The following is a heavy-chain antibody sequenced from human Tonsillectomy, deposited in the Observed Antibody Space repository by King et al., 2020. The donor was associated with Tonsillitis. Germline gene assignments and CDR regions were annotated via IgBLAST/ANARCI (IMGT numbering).Heavy chain of an antibody. Sequence: QLQESGPGLVKPSETLSLTCTVSGGSISSINHYWGWIRQPPGKGLEWIGNIYYSGSAYYNPSLKSRVTISGDTSKNQFSLKLSSVTAADTAVYFCARPKYSSDSSGYFTVIDYWGQGTLVTVSS. CDR3: ARPKYSSDSSGYFTVIDY. CDR2: IYYSGSA. V-gene: IGHV4-39*01. D-gene: IGHD3-22*01. CDR1: GGSISSINHY. J-gene: IGHJ4*02.